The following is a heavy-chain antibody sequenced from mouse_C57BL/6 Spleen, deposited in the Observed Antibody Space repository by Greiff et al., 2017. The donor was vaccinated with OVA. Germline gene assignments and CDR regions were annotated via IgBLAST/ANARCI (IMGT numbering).Heavy chain of an antibody. J-gene: IGHJ1*03. CDR1: GFTFSDYY. Sequence: EVQRVESEGGLVQPGSSMKLSCTASGFTFSDYYMAWVRQVPEKGLEWVANINYDGSSTYYLDSLKSRFIISRDNAKNILYLQMSSLKSEDTATYYCAREDYYGSSYGYWYFDVWGTGTTVTVSS. D-gene: IGHD1-1*01. CDR2: INYDGSST. CDR3: AREDYYGSSYGYWYFDV. V-gene: IGHV5-16*01.